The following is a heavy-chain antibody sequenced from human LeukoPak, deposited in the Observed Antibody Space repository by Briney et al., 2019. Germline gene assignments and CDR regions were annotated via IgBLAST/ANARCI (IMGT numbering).Heavy chain of an antibody. CDR2: VRNDGSDK. Sequence: GGSLRLSCAASGFTFTKFWMTWVRQAPGKGLEWVTMVRNDGSDKYYADSVKGRFTISRDNSKNTLYLQMNSLRPEDTAVYYCAKHYYGSGSQKYYFDYWGQGTLVTVSS. V-gene: IGHV3-30*02. D-gene: IGHD3-10*01. J-gene: IGHJ4*02. CDR1: GFTFTKFW. CDR3: AKHYYGSGSQKYYFDY.